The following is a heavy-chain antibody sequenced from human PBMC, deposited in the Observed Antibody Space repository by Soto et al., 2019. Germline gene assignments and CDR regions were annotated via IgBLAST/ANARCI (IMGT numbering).Heavy chain of an antibody. V-gene: IGHV1-2*02. CDR3: AREGPRRASTN. CDR1: GYTFTGYY. J-gene: IGHJ4*02. Sequence: SVKDSCNASGYTFTGYYMHWGRQAPGQGLEWMGWINPNSGGTNYAQKFQGRVTMTRDTSISTAYMELSRLRSDDTAVYYCAREGPRRASTNWGQGTLVTVSS. CDR2: INPNSGGT. D-gene: IGHD5-12*01.